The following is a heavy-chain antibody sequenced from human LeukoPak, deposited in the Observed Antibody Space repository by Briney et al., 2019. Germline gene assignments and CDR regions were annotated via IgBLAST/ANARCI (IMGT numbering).Heavy chain of an antibody. CDR3: AREQGNRITGTTGSDMDV. Sequence: ASVKVSCKASGYTFTSYYMHWVRQAPGQGLEWMGRINPNSGGTIYAQKFQGRVTMTRDTSISTAYMELSRLRSDDTAVYYCAREQGNRITGTTGSDMDVWGQGTTVTVSS. D-gene: IGHD1-7*01. CDR2: INPNSGGT. V-gene: IGHV1-2*06. CDR1: GYTFTSYY. J-gene: IGHJ6*02.